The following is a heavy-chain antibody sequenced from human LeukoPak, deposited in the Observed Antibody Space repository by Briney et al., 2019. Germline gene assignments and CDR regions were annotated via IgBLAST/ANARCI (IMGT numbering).Heavy chain of an antibody. CDR3: AKSSSYGPDYLDY. CDR1: GFTFSSYA. V-gene: IGHV3-23*01. J-gene: IGHJ4*02. Sequence: GGSLRLSCSASGFTFSSYAMSWVRQAPGKGLEWVSAISGSGGSTYHADSVKGRFTISRDNSKNTLYLQMNNLRAEDTAVYYCAKSSSYGPDYLDYWGQGALVTVSS. CDR2: ISGSGGST. D-gene: IGHD2-2*01.